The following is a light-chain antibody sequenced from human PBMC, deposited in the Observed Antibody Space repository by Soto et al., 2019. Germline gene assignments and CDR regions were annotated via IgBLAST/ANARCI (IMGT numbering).Light chain of an antibody. CDR1: SSDVCGYNY. Sequence: QSALTQPRSVSRSPGQSVTIPCTGTSSDVCGYNYVSWYQQHPGKAPKLMIYDVSKRPSGVPDRFSGSKSGNTASLTISGLQAEDEADYYCCSYAGSYTYVFGTGTKVTVL. V-gene: IGLV2-11*01. CDR3: CSYAGSYTYV. J-gene: IGLJ1*01. CDR2: DVS.